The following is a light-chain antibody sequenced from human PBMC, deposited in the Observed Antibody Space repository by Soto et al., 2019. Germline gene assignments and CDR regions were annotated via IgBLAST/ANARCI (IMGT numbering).Light chain of an antibody. CDR3: QQYQSLWT. V-gene: IGKV1-5*03. CDR1: QSISSW. J-gene: IGKJ1*01. CDR2: NAS. Sequence: DIQMTQSHSTLSASVGDTVTITCRASQSISSWLAWYQQKPGKAPKVLIYNASSLESGVPSRFSGSGSGTEFTLTISSLQPDDSATYYCQQYQSLWTFGQGTKVEIK.